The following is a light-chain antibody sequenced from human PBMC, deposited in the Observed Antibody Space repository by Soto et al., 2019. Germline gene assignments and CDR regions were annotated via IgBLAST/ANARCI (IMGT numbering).Light chain of an antibody. V-gene: IGKV3-11*01. CDR3: QQRSNWPPYT. J-gene: IGKJ2*01. CDR2: DAS. Sequence: EIVLTQSPATLSLSPGESATLSCRASQSVSSYLAWYQHKPGQAPRLLIYDASNRATGIPARFSGSGSGTDFTLTINSLEPEDFAVYYCQQRSNWPPYTFGQGNKLEIK. CDR1: QSVSSY.